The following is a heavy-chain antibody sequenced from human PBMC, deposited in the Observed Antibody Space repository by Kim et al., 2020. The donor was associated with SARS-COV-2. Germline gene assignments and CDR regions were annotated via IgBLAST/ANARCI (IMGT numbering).Heavy chain of an antibody. CDR2: INHSGST. V-gene: IGHV4-34*01. Sequence: SETLSLTCAVYGGSFSGYYWSWIRQPPGKGLEWIGEINHSGSTNYNPSLKSRVTISVDTSKNQFSLKLSSVTAADTAVYYCARGLIRVGSGWRSRYSAFDPWGQGTLVTVSS. CDR3: ARGLIRVGSGWRSRYSAFDP. J-gene: IGHJ5*02. D-gene: IGHD6-19*01. CDR1: GGSFSGYY.